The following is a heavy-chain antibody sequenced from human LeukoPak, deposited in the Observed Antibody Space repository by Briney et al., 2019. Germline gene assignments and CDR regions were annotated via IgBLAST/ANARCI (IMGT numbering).Heavy chain of an antibody. CDR2: ISGSSTNI. CDR1: GFTFSNYN. V-gene: IGHV3-48*01. CDR3: ARDPQKNRFYY. Sequence: GGSLRLSCAASGFTFSNYNMNWVRQAPGKGLEWVSYISGSSTNIYYADSVRGRFTISRDNAKNSLYLQMNSLRAEDTAVYYCARDPQKNRFYYWGQGTLVTVSS. J-gene: IGHJ4*02. D-gene: IGHD1-14*01.